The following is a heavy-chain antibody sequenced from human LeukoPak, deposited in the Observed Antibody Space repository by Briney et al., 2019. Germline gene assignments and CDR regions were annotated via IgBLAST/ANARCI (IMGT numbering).Heavy chain of an antibody. CDR2: IYHSGST. J-gene: IGHJ5*02. V-gene: IGHV4-38-2*01. CDR1: GYSISSGYY. CDR3: ARRSGSSWYRFNNWFDP. D-gene: IGHD6-13*01. Sequence: PSETLSLTCSFSGYSISSGYYWGWIRQPPGQGLEWIGNIYHSGSTYYNPSLKSRVTISVDTSKNQFPLKLNSVTAADTAVYYCARRSGSSWYRFNNWFDPWGQGTLVTVSS.